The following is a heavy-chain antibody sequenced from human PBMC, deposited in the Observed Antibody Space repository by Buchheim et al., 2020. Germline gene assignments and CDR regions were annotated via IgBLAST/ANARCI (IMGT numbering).Heavy chain of an antibody. V-gene: IGHV3-23*04. J-gene: IGHJ4*02. CDR3: AKDPSLSGTYFDY. CDR2: IRDSGGKT. Sequence: EVQLVESGGGLVQPGGSLRLSCAASGFIFSTYAMSWVRQAPGQGLEWVSSIRDSGGKTYYADSVKGRFAIFRDNSKNTMSLQMNSLRAEVTAVYYCAKDPSLSGTYFDYWGQGTL. D-gene: IGHD1-26*01. CDR1: GFIFSTYA.